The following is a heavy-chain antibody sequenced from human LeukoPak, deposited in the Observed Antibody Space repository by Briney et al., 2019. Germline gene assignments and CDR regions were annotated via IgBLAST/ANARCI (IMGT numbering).Heavy chain of an antibody. J-gene: IGHJ3*02. Sequence: GGSLRLSCAASGFTFSSYWMSWVRQAPGKGLEWVANIKQDGSGKYYVDSVKGRFTISRDNAKNSLYLQMNSLRAEDTAVYYCARVVVAATHDAFDIWGQGTMVTVSS. CDR3: ARVVVAATHDAFDI. CDR2: IKQDGSGK. D-gene: IGHD2-15*01. V-gene: IGHV3-7*04. CDR1: GFTFSSYW.